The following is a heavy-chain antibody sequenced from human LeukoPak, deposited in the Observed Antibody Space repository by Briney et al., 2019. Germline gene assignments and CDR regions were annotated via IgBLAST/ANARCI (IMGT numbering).Heavy chain of an antibody. CDR3: AKGRLGELSLFPD. CDR2: ISSPSRVI. J-gene: IGHJ4*02. CDR1: GFTFSTYS. V-gene: IGHV3-48*01. Sequence: GGSLRLSCAASGFTFSTYSMNWVRQAPGEGLEWISYISSPSRVIYYADSVKGRFTVSRDNVKNSLFLQMNSLRAEDTAVYYCAKGRLGELSLFPDWGQGTLVTVSS. D-gene: IGHD3-16*02.